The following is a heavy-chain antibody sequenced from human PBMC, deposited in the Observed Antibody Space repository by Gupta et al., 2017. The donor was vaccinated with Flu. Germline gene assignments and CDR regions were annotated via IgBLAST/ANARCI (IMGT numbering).Heavy chain of an antibody. CDR2: IWYDGSNK. Sequence: QVQLVESGGSVAQPGRSLRLSCSASGFTFSGYGMHWVRQAAGKGLEWVAGIWYDGSNKYYADSVKGRFTISRDNSKNTLYLQMNSLRAEDTAVYYCARSRGSSGYYPNYWGQGTLVTVSS. CDR3: ARSRGSSGYYPNY. CDR1: GFTFSGYG. J-gene: IGHJ4*02. V-gene: IGHV3-33*01. D-gene: IGHD3-22*01.